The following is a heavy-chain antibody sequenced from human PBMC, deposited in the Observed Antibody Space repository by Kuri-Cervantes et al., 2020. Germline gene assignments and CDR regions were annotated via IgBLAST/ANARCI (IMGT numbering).Heavy chain of an antibody. CDR1: GGSISGYF. CDR3: ARNYGDYPHDAFDI. V-gene: IGHV4-59*12. J-gene: IGHJ3*02. Sequence: SETLSLTCTVSGGSISGYFWSWIRQPPGKGLEWIGRIYSSGSTSYNPSLKSRVNISVDKSKKQFSLKLSSVTAADTAVYYCARNYGDYPHDAFDIWGQGTMVTVSS. D-gene: IGHD4-17*01. CDR2: IYSSGST.